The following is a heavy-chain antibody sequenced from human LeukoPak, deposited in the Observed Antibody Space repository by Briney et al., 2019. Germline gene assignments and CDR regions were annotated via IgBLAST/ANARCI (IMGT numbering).Heavy chain of an antibody. J-gene: IGHJ5*02. D-gene: IGHD3-22*01. CDR3: ARDIGTPYYYDSSGYYSGWFDP. V-gene: IGHV4-59*01. Sequence: SETLSLTCTVSGGSISSYYWSWIRQPPGKGLEWIGYIYYSGNTNYNPSLKSRVTMSVDTSKKQFSLKLRSVTAADTGVYYCARDIGTPYYYDSSGYYSGWFDPWGQGTLVTVSS. CDR1: GGSISSYY. CDR2: IYYSGNT.